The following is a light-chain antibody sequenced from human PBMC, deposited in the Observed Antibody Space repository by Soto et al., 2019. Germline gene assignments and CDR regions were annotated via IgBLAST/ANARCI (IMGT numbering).Light chain of an antibody. Sequence: EIVLTQSPCTLSLSPGERATLSCRASQSVSNNYLAWYQQKPGQAPRLLIYGASNRATGIPDRFSGSGSGTDFTLTISRLEPDDFATYYCQQYNSYWTFGQGTKV. V-gene: IGKV3-20*01. CDR3: QQYNSYWT. CDR2: GAS. CDR1: QSVSNNY. J-gene: IGKJ1*01.